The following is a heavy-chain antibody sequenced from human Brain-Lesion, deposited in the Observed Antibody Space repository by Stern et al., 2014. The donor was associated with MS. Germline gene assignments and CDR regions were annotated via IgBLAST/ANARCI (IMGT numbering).Heavy chain of an antibody. Sequence: QMQLVQSGAEVKKPGASVKVSCKVSGYTLTELSMHWVRQAPGKGIEWMGGFDPEDGETIYAQRFQGRGSMTEDTSTDTAYMELSSLRSEDAAVYYCATDRDDFRSGYSAPTKGYGLDVWGQGTTVTVTS. CDR2: FDPEDGET. V-gene: IGHV1-24*01. CDR3: ATDRDDFRSGYSAPTKGYGLDV. D-gene: IGHD3-3*01. CDR1: GYTLTELS. J-gene: IGHJ6*02.